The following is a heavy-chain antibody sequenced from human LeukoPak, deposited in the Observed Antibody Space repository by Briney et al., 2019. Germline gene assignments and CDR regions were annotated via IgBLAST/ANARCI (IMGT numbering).Heavy chain of an antibody. CDR3: ARVHAYCSSTSCYGGHWFDS. CDR2: ISPSNGNT. J-gene: IGHJ5*01. D-gene: IGHD2-2*01. Sequence: ASVTVSFMASRYTFTNYGISSVRQAPGQGLAWMGWISPSNGNTNYSQKLQGRVTMTTDTSTSTAYIELRSLRSDETAVYYCARVHAYCSSTSCYGGHWFDSWGEGTLVTVSS. V-gene: IGHV1-18*01. CDR1: RYTFTNYG.